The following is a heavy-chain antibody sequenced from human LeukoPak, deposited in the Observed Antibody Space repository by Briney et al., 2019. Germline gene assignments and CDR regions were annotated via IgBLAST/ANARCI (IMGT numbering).Heavy chain of an antibody. V-gene: IGHV3-30*03. Sequence: PGTSLRLSCAASGFTFSSYGMQWVRQAPGKGLEWVAVISYEGSTSYYADSVKGRFTVSRDNAKKSLYLQMDNLRVEDTAVYYCARPRDFRDTFGRFASWGQGTLVTVSS. D-gene: IGHD3-16*01. CDR1: GFTFSSYG. J-gene: IGHJ4*02. CDR3: ARPRDFRDTFGRFAS. CDR2: ISYEGSTS.